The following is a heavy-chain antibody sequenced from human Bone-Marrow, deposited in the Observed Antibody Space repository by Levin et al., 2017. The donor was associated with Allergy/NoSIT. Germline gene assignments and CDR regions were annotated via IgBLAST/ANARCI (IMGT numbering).Heavy chain of an antibody. CDR3: AREGRVADDTDAFDN. CDR1: GGSISSDNYF. D-gene: IGHD6-13*01. V-gene: IGHV4-30-4*01. Sequence: SETLSLTCTVSGGSISSDNYFWSWIRQPPGKGLEWIGYIHYSGTAHYNPSLTSRVTISIDTSKNQFSLKVSSVTAADTAVYYCAREGRVADDTDAFDNWGQGTTVTVSS. CDR2: IHYSGTA. J-gene: IGHJ3*02.